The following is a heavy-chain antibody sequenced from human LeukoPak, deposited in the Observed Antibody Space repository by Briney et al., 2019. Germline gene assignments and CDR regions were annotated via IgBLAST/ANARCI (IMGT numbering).Heavy chain of an antibody. V-gene: IGHV1-46*01. CDR2: INPSGGST. CDR3: ARVRYCTSTSCPDFDC. CDR1: GYTFSSYY. Sequence: ASVKVFCKASGYTFSSYYIHWVRQAPGQGLEWMGMINPSGGSTSYAQRFQGRVTMTRDTSTSTVYMELSSLRSEDTAVYSCARVRYCTSTSCPDFDCWGQGTLVTVSS. J-gene: IGHJ4*02. D-gene: IGHD2-2*01.